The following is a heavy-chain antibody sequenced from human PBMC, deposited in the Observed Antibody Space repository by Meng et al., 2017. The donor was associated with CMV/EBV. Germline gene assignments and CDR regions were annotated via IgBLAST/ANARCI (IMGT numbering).Heavy chain of an antibody. CDR2: INPGDSDT. Sequence: GESLKIPCKGSGYSFPTYWIAWVRHMPGKGLEWMGIINPGDSDTKYSPSFEGQVTISADKSIRAAYLQWTSLKASDTAIYYCARAAYYYILTGYYSHEYYGMDVWGQGTTVTVSS. CDR1: GYSFPTYW. J-gene: IGHJ6*02. V-gene: IGHV5-51*01. CDR3: ARAAYYYILTGYYSHEYYGMDV. D-gene: IGHD3-9*01.